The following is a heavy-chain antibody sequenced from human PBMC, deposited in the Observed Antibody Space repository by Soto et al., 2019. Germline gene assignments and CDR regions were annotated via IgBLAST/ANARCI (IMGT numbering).Heavy chain of an antibody. J-gene: IGHJ3*02. CDR3: ARGHARWYSYGPYAFDI. CDR1: GGSISSYY. V-gene: IGHV4-59*01. Sequence: ASETLSLTCTVSGGSISSYYWSWIRQPPGKGLEWIGYIYYSGSTNYNPSLKSRVTISVDTSKNQFSLKLSSVTAADTAVYYCARGHARWYSYGPYAFDIWGQGTMVTVSS. CDR2: IYYSGST. D-gene: IGHD5-18*01.